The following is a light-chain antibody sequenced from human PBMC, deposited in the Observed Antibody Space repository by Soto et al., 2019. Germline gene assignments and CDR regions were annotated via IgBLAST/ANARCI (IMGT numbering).Light chain of an antibody. CDR2: GAS. Sequence: EIVLTQSPGTLSLSPGERATLSCRASQSVSSSYLAWYQQKPGQAPRLLIYGASSRATVIPDRFSGSGSGTDFTLTISRMETENFAVYFRQQYGSSHTFGHGTKLEIK. J-gene: IGKJ2*01. CDR1: QSVSSSY. V-gene: IGKV3-20*01. CDR3: QQYGSSHT.